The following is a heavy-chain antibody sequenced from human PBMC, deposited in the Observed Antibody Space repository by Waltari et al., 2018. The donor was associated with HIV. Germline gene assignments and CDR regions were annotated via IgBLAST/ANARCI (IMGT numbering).Heavy chain of an antibody. J-gene: IGHJ4*02. Sequence: EVQLVESGGGLVQPGGSLRLSCAASGFTFSDHYIDWVRQAPGTGRGWVGRSRFKARSYTTEYAASVKGRCSLSRDDSKDLLFLQMESLKTEDTAVYYCTRNFDLSGRFYADYWGQGTLVTVSS. V-gene: IGHV3-72*01. CDR2: SRFKARSYTT. D-gene: IGHD1-26*01. CDR1: GFTFSDHY. CDR3: TRNFDLSGRFYADY.